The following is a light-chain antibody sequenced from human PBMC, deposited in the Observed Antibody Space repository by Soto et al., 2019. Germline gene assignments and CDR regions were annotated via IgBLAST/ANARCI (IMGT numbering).Light chain of an antibody. CDR1: QSVSSNY. V-gene: IGKV3-20*01. CDR3: QQYGSSPPT. J-gene: IGKJ1*01. CDR2: GAS. Sequence: EIVLTQSPGTPSLSPGERATLSRRGSQSVSSNYLAWYQRKPGQAPRLLIYGASSRAIDIPNRFSGSGSGTDFTLTITRLEPEDFAVYYCQQYGSSPPTFGQGTKVEI.